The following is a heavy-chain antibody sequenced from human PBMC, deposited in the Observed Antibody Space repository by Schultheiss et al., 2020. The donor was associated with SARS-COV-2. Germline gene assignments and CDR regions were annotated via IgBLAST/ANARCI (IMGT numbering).Heavy chain of an antibody. D-gene: IGHD1-26*01. V-gene: IGHV3-9*01. CDR1: GFTFDDYA. CDR3: VGVLVRVKDPFDY. J-gene: IGHJ4*02. Sequence: GGSLRLSCAASGFTFDDYAMHWVRQAPGKGLEWVSGISWNSGSIGYADSVKGRFTISRDNSKNTLYLQMNSLRPEDTAVYYCVGVLVRVKDPFDYWGQGTLVTVSS. CDR2: ISWNSGSI.